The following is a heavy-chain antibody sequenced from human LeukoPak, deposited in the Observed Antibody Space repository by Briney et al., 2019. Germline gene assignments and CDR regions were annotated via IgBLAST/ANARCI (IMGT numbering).Heavy chain of an antibody. J-gene: IGHJ6*03. Sequence: SETLSLTCTVSGGSISSYDGSWIRHPPGKGLEGMGNIYYSGSTNYNPSLKSRGTISVDTSKNQFSLKLSSVTAADTAVYYCTRGSIAYYYMDVWGKGTTVTISS. V-gene: IGHV4-59*01. D-gene: IGHD3-22*01. CDR3: TRGSIAYYYMDV. CDR1: GGSISSYD. CDR2: IYYSGST.